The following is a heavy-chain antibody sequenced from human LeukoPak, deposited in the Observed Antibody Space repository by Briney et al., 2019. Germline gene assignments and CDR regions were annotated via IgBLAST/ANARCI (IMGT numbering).Heavy chain of an antibody. J-gene: IGHJ6*03. CDR2: INHSGNT. CDR1: AGSLSGYY. Sequence: SETLSLTCAVYAGSLSGYYWRWIRQPPGKGLERIGEINHSGNTNYKPSRTSRVTISVETSKHQVSLNLSSVTSADTAVYCCASRGGYKFRFTDYYYSYMDVWGNGTTVTVSS. V-gene: IGHV4-34*01. D-gene: IGHD5-24*01. CDR3: ASRGGYKFRFTDYYYSYMDV.